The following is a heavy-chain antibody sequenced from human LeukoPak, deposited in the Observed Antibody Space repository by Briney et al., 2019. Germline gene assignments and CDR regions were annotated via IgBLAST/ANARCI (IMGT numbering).Heavy chain of an antibody. Sequence: GGSLRLSGTASGFTFSSYWMHWVRQAPGTGLVWVSHINSDGSRTTYADYVKGRFTISRDNAENTLYLQMNSLRVEDTAVYYCARMNGYYGSGSPLYNWFDPWGQGTLVTVSS. CDR2: INSDGSRT. J-gene: IGHJ5*02. V-gene: IGHV3-74*01. D-gene: IGHD3-10*01. CDR1: GFTFSSYW. CDR3: ARMNGYYGSGSPLYNWFDP.